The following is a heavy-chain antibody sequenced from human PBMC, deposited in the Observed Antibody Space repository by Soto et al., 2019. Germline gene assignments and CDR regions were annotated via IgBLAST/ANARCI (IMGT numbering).Heavy chain of an antibody. CDR2: IYPADSDT. V-gene: IGHV5-51*01. Sequence: GESLKISCQGSGYSFTNYWIAWVRQMPGKGLEWMGIIYPADSDTRYSPSFQGQVTISADKSISTAYLQWGSLKASDTAIYYCARNLRGANSGFEYWGQGTLVTVSS. D-gene: IGHD7-27*01. CDR1: GYSFTNYW. J-gene: IGHJ4*02. CDR3: ARNLRGANSGFEY.